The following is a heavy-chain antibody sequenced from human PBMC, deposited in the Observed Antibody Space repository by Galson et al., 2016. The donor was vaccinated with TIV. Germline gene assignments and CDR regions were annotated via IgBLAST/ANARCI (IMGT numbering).Heavy chain of an antibody. D-gene: IGHD2-2*01. CDR2: IIPIFGSA. CDR3: ARGGPGCSSTSCYGALDP. Sequence: SVKVSCKASGGAFSSDAISWVRQAPGQGLEWMGGIIPIFGSANYAQKFQGRVTITADESTTTAYMELSSLRVEDTAVYYCARGGPGCSSTSCYGALDPWGQGTRVTVSS. CDR1: GGAFSSDA. J-gene: IGHJ5*02. V-gene: IGHV1-69*13.